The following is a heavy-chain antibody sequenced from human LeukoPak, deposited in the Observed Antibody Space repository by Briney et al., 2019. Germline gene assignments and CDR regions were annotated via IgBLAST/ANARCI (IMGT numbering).Heavy chain of an antibody. CDR1: GFTLDDYG. Sequence: GGSLRLSCAASGFTLDDYGMSWVRQVPGKGLEWASGINWNGGGTAYADSVKGRFTISRDNAKKSLYLQMNSLRVEDTAFYYCARDGSGWYSDCWGQGTLVTVSS. V-gene: IGHV3-20*04. D-gene: IGHD6-19*01. J-gene: IGHJ4*02. CDR3: ARDGSGWYSDC. CDR2: INWNGGGT.